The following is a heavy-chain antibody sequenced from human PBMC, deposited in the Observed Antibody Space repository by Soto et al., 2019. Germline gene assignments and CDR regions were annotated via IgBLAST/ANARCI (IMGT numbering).Heavy chain of an antibody. D-gene: IGHD1-26*01. CDR2: INPSGGGT. J-gene: IGHJ6*02. V-gene: IGHV1-46*01. CDR3: ARNSGSAGGLDV. CDR1: GYTFGSKN. Sequence: QVQLVQSGAEVRKPGASVQISCKASGYTFGSKNIHWVRQAPGPGFEWMGTINPSGGGTDYSHKFQGRVTMTRDTSASTVFLELSSLRSEDTAVYYCARNSGSAGGLDVWGQGTTVIVTS.